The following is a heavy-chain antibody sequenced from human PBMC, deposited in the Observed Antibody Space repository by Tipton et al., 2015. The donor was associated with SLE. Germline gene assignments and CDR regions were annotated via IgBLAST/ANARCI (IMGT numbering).Heavy chain of an antibody. J-gene: IGHJ4*01. CDR1: GASISDNSYT. D-gene: IGHD2-21*02. V-gene: IGHV4-39*07. CDR3: ASIFRCEVETNSGEFRCVDD. CDR2: FYYSGKT. Sequence: TLSLTCTVFGASISDNSYTWGWGWVRQSPGKGLEWIGSFYYSGKTYYSPPFKSRVTISVDTSKNQFSQMLTSVAAADAALCYCASIFRCEVETNSGEFRCVDDWGHGAL.